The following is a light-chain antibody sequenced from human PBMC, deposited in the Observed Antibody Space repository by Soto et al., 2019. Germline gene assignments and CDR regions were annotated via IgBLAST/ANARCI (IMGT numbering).Light chain of an antibody. CDR2: GAS. CDR1: QSVSSN. CDR3: QQYNNWPLWT. J-gene: IGKJ1*01. V-gene: IGKV3-15*01. Sequence: EIVMTQSPATLSVSPGERATLSCRASQSVSSNLAWYQQKPGQAPRLLIYGASTRATGIPARFSGSGSGTEFTLTISSLLSEDFAVYYCQQYNNWPLWTFGQGTMVEIK.